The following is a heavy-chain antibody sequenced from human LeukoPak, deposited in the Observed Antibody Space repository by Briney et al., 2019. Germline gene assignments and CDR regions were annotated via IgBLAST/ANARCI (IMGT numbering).Heavy chain of an antibody. V-gene: IGHV1-18*01. CDR2: ISAYNGNT. CDR1: GYTFSSYG. J-gene: IGHJ5*02. CDR3: ARAYSSVVWFDP. Sequence: ASVRVSFKASGYTFSSYGISWVRQAPGQGLEWMGWISAYNGNTNYAQKLQGRVTMTTDTSTSTAYMELRSLRSDDTAVYYCARAYSSVVWFDPWGQGTLVTVSS. D-gene: IGHD6-19*01.